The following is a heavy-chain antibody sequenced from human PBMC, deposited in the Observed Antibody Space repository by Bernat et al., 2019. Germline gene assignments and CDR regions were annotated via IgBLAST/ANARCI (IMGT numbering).Heavy chain of an antibody. D-gene: IGHD5-18*01. CDR1: GFTFSSYG. Sequence: QVQLVESGGGVVQPGRSLRLSCAASGFTFSSYGMHWVRQAPGKGLEWVAVISYDGSNKYYADSVKGRFTISRDNSKNTLYLQMNSLRAEDTAVYYCAKDQRVEDTAMVNYWGQGTLVTVSS. CDR2: ISYDGSNK. V-gene: IGHV3-30*18. J-gene: IGHJ4*02. CDR3: AKDQRVEDTAMVNY.